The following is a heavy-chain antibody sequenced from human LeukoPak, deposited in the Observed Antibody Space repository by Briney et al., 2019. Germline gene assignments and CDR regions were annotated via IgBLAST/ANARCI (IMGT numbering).Heavy chain of an antibody. J-gene: IGHJ4*02. V-gene: IGHV3-53*01. CDR2: IYSGGST. D-gene: IGHD3-22*01. CDR1: GFTVSSNY. Sequence: GGSLRLSCAASGFTVSSNYMSWVRQAPGKGLEWVSVIYSGGSTYYADSVKGRFTISRDNSKNTLYLQMNSLRAEDTAVYYCARDSSGYSFDYWGQGTLVTVSS. CDR3: ARDSSGYSFDY.